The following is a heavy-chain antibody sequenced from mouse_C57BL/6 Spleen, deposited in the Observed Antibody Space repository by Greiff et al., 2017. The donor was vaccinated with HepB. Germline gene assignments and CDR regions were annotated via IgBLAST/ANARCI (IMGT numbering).Heavy chain of an antibody. V-gene: IGHV1-15*01. Sequence: QVQLQQPGAELVRPGASVTLSCKASGYTFTDYEMHWVKQTPVHGLEWIGAIDPETGGTAYNQKFKGKAILTADKSSSTAYMELRSLTSEDSAVYYCTRREFQLDYFDYWGQGTTLTVSS. CDR1: GYTFTDYE. CDR3: TRREFQLDYFDY. D-gene: IGHD3-1*01. J-gene: IGHJ2*01. CDR2: IDPETGGT.